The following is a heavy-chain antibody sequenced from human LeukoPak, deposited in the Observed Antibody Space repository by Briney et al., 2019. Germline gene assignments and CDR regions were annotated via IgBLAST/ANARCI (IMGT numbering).Heavy chain of an antibody. CDR3: ARRSDYGGNSDY. J-gene: IGHJ4*02. CDR1: GGSFSSSSYY. CDR2: IYYSGST. V-gene: IGHV4-39*01. D-gene: IGHD4-23*01. Sequence: SETLSLTCTVSGGSFSSSSYYWGWIRQPPGKGLEWIGIIYYSGSTYYNPSLKSRVTISVDTSKNQFSLKLSSVTAADTAVYYCARRSDYGGNSDYWGQGTLVTASS.